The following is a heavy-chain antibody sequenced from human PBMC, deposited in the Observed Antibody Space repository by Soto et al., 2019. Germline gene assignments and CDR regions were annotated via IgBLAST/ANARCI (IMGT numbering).Heavy chain of an antibody. D-gene: IGHD1-26*01. CDR2: ISYEGSNE. CDR1: GFTFSDYG. Sequence: QVQLVESGGGLVTPGGSLRLSCAASGFTFSDYGMHWVRQAPGEGLEWVTFISYEGSNEYYADSVKGRFTVSRDNSENTLHLQIYSLIPEDAALYYCAKGYGLYSGSYKEGIAYCGQGTLVTVSA. V-gene: IGHV3-30*18. CDR3: AKGYGLYSGSYKEGIAY. J-gene: IGHJ4*02.